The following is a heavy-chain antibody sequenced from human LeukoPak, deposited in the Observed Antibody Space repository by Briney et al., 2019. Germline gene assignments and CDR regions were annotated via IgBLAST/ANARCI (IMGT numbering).Heavy chain of an antibody. D-gene: IGHD2-8*01. CDR1: GGSISSSSYY. CDR2: IYYSGST. V-gene: IGHV4-39*07. Sequence: SETLSLTCTVSGGSISSSSYYWGWIRQPPGKGLEWIGSIYYSGSTYYNPSLKIRVTISVDTSKNQFSLKLSSVTAADTAVYYCVRVLYCTNGVCYPADYWGQGTLVTVSS. J-gene: IGHJ4*02. CDR3: VRVLYCTNGVCYPADY.